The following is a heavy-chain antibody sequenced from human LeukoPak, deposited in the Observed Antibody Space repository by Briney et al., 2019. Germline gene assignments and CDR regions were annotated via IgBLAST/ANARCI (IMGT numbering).Heavy chain of an antibody. D-gene: IGHD2/OR15-2a*01. CDR1: GFTFSSYW. CDR2: IKEDGSEK. J-gene: IGHJ4*02. Sequence: GGSLRLSCAASGFTFSSYWMSWVRQAPGKGLEWVANIKEDGSEKNYVDPVKGRFTISRDNAKNSLYLQMNSLRAEDTAVYYCARGGGRHVEYWGQGNLVTVSS. CDR3: ARGGGRHVEY. V-gene: IGHV3-7*05.